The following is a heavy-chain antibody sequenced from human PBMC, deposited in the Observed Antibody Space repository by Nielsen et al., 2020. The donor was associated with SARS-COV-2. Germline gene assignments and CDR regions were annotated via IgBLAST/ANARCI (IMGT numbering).Heavy chain of an antibody. J-gene: IGHJ4*02. CDR2: IYHGGST. CDR1: GGSISSSSYY. D-gene: IGHD4-11*01. Sequence: SETLSLTCTVSGGSISSSSYYWGWIRQPPGKGLEWIGQIYHGGSTNYNPSLRSRVAISVDKSNNQFSLKLTSLTAADTAVYYCARMIGYSTSSDSWGQGILVTVSS. CDR3: ARMIGYSTSSDS. V-gene: IGHV4-39*07.